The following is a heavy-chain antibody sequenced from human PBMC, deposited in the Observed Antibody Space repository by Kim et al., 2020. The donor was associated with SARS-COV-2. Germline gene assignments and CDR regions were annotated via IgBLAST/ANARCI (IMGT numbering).Heavy chain of an antibody. CDR2: IFGSGTT. V-gene: IGHV3-53*01. J-gene: IGHJ6*02. CDR3: ARKLLWFGDNGMDV. CDR1: GFSVSTND. Sequence: GGSLRLSCAASGFSVSTNDMSWVRQAPGKGLEWVATIFGSGTTYFADSAKGRFTISRDNSKNTLYLQMNSLRVEDTAAYHCARKLLWFGDNGMDVWGQGTTVTVSS. D-gene: IGHD3-10*01.